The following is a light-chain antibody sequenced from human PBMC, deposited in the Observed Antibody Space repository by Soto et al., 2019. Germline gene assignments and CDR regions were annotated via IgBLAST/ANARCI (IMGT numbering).Light chain of an antibody. V-gene: IGLV1-44*01. CDR3: ATWDDSLNGVV. Sequence: QPVLTQPPSASGTPGQTVTISCSGSSSNIARNTESWYQEVPGTAPKLLIYNNNQRPSGVPDRFSASKSGTSASLVISGLQSEDEANYYCATWDDSLNGVVFGGGTKLTVL. J-gene: IGLJ2*01. CDR2: NNN. CDR1: SSNIARNT.